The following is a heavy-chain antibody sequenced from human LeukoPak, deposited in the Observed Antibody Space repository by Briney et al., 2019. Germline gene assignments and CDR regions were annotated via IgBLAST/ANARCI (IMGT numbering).Heavy chain of an antibody. D-gene: IGHD5-24*01. CDR1: GFTFSSYS. CDR3: ASGSRDGYNYRFDY. Sequence: GGSLRLSCAASGFTFSSYSMNWVRQAPGKGLEWVSYISSSSSTIYYADSVKGRFTISRDNAKNSLYLQMNSLRAEDTAVYCCASGSRDGYNYRFDYWGQGTLVTVSS. V-gene: IGHV3-48*04. CDR2: ISSSSSTI. J-gene: IGHJ4*02.